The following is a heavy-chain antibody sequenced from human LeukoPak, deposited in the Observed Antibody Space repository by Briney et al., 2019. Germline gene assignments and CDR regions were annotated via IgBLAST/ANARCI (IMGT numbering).Heavy chain of an antibody. Sequence: GGSLRLSCAASGFTFSSYGMHWVRQAPGKGLEWVAFIRYHGSNKYYADSVKGRFTISRDNSKNTLYLQMNSLRAEDTAVYYCAKDHGDYSPLDWGQGALVTVSS. CDR3: AKDHGDYSPLD. CDR1: GFTFSSYG. J-gene: IGHJ4*02. CDR2: IRYHGSNK. V-gene: IGHV3-30*02. D-gene: IGHD4-17*01.